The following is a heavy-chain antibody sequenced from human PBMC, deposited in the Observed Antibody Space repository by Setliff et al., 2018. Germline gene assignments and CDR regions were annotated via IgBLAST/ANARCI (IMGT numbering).Heavy chain of an antibody. D-gene: IGHD6-13*01. CDR2: ISAYNGNT. CDR1: GYTFTSYG. V-gene: IGHV1-18*01. Sequence: GASVKVSCKASGYTFTSYGISWVRQAPGQGLEWMGWISAYNGNTNYAQKLQGRVTMTTXXXTSTAXXXXXXXXXXXXXXYYCARVGSSSWLHPDVYYYYGMDVWGQGTTVTSP. CDR3: ARVGSSSWLHPDVYYYYGMDV. J-gene: IGHJ6*02.